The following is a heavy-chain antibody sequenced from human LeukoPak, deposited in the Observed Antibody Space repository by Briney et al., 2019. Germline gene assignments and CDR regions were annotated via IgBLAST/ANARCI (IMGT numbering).Heavy chain of an antibody. CDR3: ARHYGDYFTYYYYYMDV. D-gene: IGHD4-17*01. J-gene: IGHJ6*03. CDR2: ISAYNGNT. Sequence: GASVKVSCKASGYTFTSYGISWVRQAPGQGLEWMGWISAYNGNTNYAQKLQGRATMTTDTSTSTAYMGLRSLRSDDTAVYYCARHYGDYFTYYYYYMDVWGKGTTVTVSS. V-gene: IGHV1-18*01. CDR1: GYTFTSYG.